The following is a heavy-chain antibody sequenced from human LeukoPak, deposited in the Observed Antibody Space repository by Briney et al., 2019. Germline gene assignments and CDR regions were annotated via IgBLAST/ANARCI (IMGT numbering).Heavy chain of an antibody. CDR1: GLTVSSNY. CDR2: IYGGGST. V-gene: IGHV3-53*01. J-gene: IGHJ3*02. Sequence: GGSLRLSCAASGLTVSSNYMSWVRQAPGKGLEWVSVIYGGGSTYYADSVKGRFTISRDNSKNTLYLQVNSLSAEDTAVYYCAREDPGHWSRRAFDIWGQGTVVTVTS. D-gene: IGHD2-8*02. CDR3: AREDPGHWSRRAFDI.